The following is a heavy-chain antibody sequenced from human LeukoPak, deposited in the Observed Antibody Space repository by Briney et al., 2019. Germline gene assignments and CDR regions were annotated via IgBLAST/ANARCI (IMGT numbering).Heavy chain of an antibody. D-gene: IGHD6-19*01. V-gene: IGHV5-51*01. CDR2: INPGDSET. CDR3: ARPGYRSRYFDY. CDR1: GYTFTNYW. J-gene: IGHJ4*01. Sequence: GESLQISCQGSGYTFTNYWIGWVRPMPGKGLEWMGSINPGDSETKYSPSFQGQVTISADKSISTAYLQWSSLKASDTAMYYCARPGYRSRYFDYWGHGAVVTVSS.